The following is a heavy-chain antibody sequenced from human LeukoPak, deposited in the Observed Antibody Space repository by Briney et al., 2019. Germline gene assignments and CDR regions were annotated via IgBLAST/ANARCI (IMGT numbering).Heavy chain of an antibody. Sequence: TSVKVSCKASGFTFTSSAMQWVRQARGQRLEWIGWIVVGSGNTNYAQKFQERVTITRDMSTSTAYMELSSLRSEDTAVYYCAADPMNYYGSGRGYYYGMDVWGQGTTVTASS. J-gene: IGHJ6*02. CDR3: AADPMNYYGSGRGYYYGMDV. CDR2: IVVGSGNT. V-gene: IGHV1-58*02. D-gene: IGHD3-10*01. CDR1: GFTFTSSA.